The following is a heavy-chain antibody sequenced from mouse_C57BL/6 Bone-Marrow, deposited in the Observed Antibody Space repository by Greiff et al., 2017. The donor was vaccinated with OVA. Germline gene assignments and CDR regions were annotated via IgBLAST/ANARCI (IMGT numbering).Heavy chain of an antibody. V-gene: IGHV5-4*01. CDR3: ARDPPGGGYAMDY. D-gene: IGHD4-1*01. CDR1: GFTFSSYA. CDR2: ISDGGSYT. Sequence: EVQLVESGGGLVKPGGSLKLSCAASGFTFSSYAMSWVRQTPEKRLAWVATISDGGSYTYYPDNVKGRFTISRDNAKNNLYLQMSHLKSEDTAMYYCARDPPGGGYAMDYWGQGTSVTVSS. J-gene: IGHJ4*01.